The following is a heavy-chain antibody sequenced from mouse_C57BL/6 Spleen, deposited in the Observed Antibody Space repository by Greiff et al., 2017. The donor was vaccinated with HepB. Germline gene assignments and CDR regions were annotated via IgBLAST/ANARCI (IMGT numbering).Heavy chain of an antibody. CDR3: AREGIYYYGSFYAMDY. CDR2: IYPRSGNT. J-gene: IGHJ4*01. D-gene: IGHD1-1*01. Sequence: QVQLQQSGAELARPGASVKLSCKASGYTFTSYGISWVKQRTGQGLEWIGEIYPRSGNTYYNEKFKGKATLTADKSSSTAYMELRSLTSEDSAVYFCAREGIYYYGSFYAMDYWGQGTSVTVSS. CDR1: GYTFTSYG. V-gene: IGHV1-81*01.